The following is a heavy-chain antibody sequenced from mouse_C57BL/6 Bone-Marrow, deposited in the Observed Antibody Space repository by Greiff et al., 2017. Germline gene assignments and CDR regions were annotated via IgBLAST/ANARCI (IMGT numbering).Heavy chain of an antibody. V-gene: IGHV1-69*01. J-gene: IGHJ3*01. D-gene: IGHD2-4*01. Sequence: QVQLQQPGAELVMPGASVKLSCKASGYTFTSYWMHWVKQRPGQGLEWIGEIDPSDSYTNYNQTFKGKSTLTVDKSSSTAYMQLSSLTSEDSAVYYCAREDDYEGFAYWGQGTLVTVSA. CDR2: IDPSDSYT. CDR1: GYTFTSYW. CDR3: AREDDYEGFAY.